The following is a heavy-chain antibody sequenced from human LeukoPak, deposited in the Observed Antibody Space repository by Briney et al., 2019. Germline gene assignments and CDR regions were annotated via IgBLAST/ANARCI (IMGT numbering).Heavy chain of an antibody. J-gene: IGHJ4*02. D-gene: IGHD6-19*01. CDR1: GFTFINYD. CDR3: ARGGIQVSGIDEFDY. CDR2: IGIRGDT. V-gene: IGHV3-13*01. Sequence: GGSLRLSCAASGFTFINYDMHWVRQVIGKGLEWVSAIGIRGDTHYSGSVKGRFTISRENAESSLYLQMNSLRAEDTAVYYCARGGIQVSGIDEFDYWGQGTLVTVSS.